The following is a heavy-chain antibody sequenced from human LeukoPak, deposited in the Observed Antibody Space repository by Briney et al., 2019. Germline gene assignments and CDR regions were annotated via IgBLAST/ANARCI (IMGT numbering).Heavy chain of an antibody. V-gene: IGHV4-30-2*01. Sequence: NPSQTLSLTCIVSGGSISSGDFHWSWVRQPPGKGLEWIGYIYHSGSTYYNPSLKSRVTISVDRSKNQFSLKLSSVTAADTAVYYCARGTYPGLDYWGQGTLVTVSS. CDR3: ARGTYPGLDY. CDR1: GGSISSGDFH. J-gene: IGHJ4*02. CDR2: IYHSGST.